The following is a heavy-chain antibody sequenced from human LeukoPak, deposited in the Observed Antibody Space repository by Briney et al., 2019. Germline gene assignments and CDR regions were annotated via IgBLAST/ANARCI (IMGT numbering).Heavy chain of an antibody. CDR2: ISAYNGNT. J-gene: IGHJ5*02. D-gene: IGHD6-19*01. Sequence: ASVKVSCKASGYTFTSYGISWVRQAPGQGLEWMGWISAYNGNTNYAQKLQGRVTMTTDTSTSTAYMELRSLRSDDTAVYYCARDASYSSGAWDWLDPCGQGTLVTVSS. CDR1: GYTFTSYG. V-gene: IGHV1-18*04. CDR3: ARDASYSSGAWDWLDP.